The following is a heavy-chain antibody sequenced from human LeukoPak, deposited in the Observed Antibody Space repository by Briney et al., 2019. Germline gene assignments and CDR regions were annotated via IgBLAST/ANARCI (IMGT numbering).Heavy chain of an antibody. Sequence: GGSLRLSCAASGFTFSSHAMSWVRQAPGKGLEWVSAISGSGGNTYYADSVKGRFTISRDNSKNTLYLQMNSLRAEDTAVYYCAKDRGDYYDSSGYYYEGFDYWGQGTLVTVSS. CDR3: AKDRGDYYDSSGYYYEGFDY. D-gene: IGHD3-22*01. J-gene: IGHJ4*02. CDR1: GFTFSSHA. V-gene: IGHV3-23*01. CDR2: ISGSGGNT.